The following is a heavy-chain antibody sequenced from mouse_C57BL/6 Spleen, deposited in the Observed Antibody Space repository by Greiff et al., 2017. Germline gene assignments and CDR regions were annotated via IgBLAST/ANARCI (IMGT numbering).Heavy chain of an antibody. CDR1: GFTFTDYY. D-gene: IGHD2-1*01. J-gene: IGHJ1*03. V-gene: IGHV7-3*01. CDR3: ARHYGNYVWYFEV. Sequence: EVHLVESGAGLVQPGGSLSLSCAASGFTFTDYYMSWVRQPPGQALEWLGFIRNKANGYTTEYSASVKGRFTISRDNSQSILYLQMNALRAEDRATYYGARHYGNYVWYFEVWGTGATVTVSS. CDR2: IRNKANGYTT.